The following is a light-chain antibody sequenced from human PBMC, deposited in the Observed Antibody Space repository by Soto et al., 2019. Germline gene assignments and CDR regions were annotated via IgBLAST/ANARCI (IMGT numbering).Light chain of an antibody. Sequence: DIVLTQSPATMSLYPGDTATLAGRASQSVSSYLAWYQQNPGQAHRLLIYDASNRDTGIPARFSGSGSGTDFALTISSREPEYFAVYYCQQRSNGPRTFGQGTKVEIK. V-gene: IGKV3-11*01. CDR3: QQRSNGPRT. J-gene: IGKJ1*01. CDR1: QSVSSY. CDR2: DAS.